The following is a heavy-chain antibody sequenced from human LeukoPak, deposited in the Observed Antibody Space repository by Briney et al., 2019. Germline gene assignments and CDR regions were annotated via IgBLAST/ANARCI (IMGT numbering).Heavy chain of an antibody. D-gene: IGHD6-19*01. CDR1: GFTFSSYG. CDR2: ISYDGSNK. Sequence: GGSLRLSCAASGFTFSSYGMHWVRQAPGKGLEWVAVISYDGSNKYYADSVKGRFTISRDNSKNTLYLQMNSLRAEDTAVYYCAKVWECPLCPRPIYSSGWTKGKDFDYWGQGTLVTVSS. CDR3: AKVWECPLCPRPIYSSGWTKGKDFDY. J-gene: IGHJ4*02. V-gene: IGHV3-30*18.